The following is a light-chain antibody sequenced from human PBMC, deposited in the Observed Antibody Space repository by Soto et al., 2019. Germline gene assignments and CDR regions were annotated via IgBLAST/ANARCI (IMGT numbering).Light chain of an antibody. J-gene: IGKJ5*01. V-gene: IGKV1-12*01. Sequence: DIQMTQSPSSVSASVGDRVTITCRASQDISSWLAWYQQKPGKAPKLLIYAASSLQSGVPSRFSGSGSGTDFTLTISSVQTEDFATYYCQQANSFPITFGQGTRLEIK. CDR2: AAS. CDR3: QQANSFPIT. CDR1: QDISSW.